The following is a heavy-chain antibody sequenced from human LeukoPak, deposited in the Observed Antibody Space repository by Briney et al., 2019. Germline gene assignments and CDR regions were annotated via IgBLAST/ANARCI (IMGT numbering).Heavy chain of an antibody. Sequence: SQTLTLTCTVSDGSISSGGYYWSWIRQHPGKGLEWIGYIYYSGSTYYNPSLKSRVTISVDTSKNQFSLKLSSVTAADTAVYYCARDGRVLRSFDWLLYHDACDIWGQGTMVTVSS. J-gene: IGHJ3*02. CDR2: IYYSGST. CDR1: DGSISSGGYY. CDR3: ARDGRVLRSFDWLLYHDACDI. D-gene: IGHD3-9*01. V-gene: IGHV4-31*03.